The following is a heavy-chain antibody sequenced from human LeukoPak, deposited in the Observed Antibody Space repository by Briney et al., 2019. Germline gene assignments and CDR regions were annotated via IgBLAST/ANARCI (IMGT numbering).Heavy chain of an antibody. CDR2: IYDSGST. D-gene: IGHD6-13*01. V-gene: IGHV4-59*01. CDR3: ARGMDYGSGWFDTFDV. CDR1: GGSIISYY. Sequence: SETLSLTCTVSGGSIISYYWSWIRQPPGKGLEWIGYIYDSGSTNYNPSLKSRVTISAVTSKNQFSLKLSSVTAADTAVYYCARGMDYGSGWFDTFDVWGQGTMVIVSS. J-gene: IGHJ3*01.